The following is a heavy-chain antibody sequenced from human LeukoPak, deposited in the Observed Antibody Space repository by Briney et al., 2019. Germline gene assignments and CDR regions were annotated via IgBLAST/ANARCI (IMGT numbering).Heavy chain of an antibody. CDR1: GFTFRSYW. D-gene: IGHD3-22*01. Sequence: GGSLRLSCTASGFTFRSYWMHWVRQIPGKGLMWVSRISDDGSSASYADSVKGRFTISRDNAKNLLYLQMDSPRVEDTAVYYCARDFFHSSESRPFDYWGQGTLVTVSS. CDR2: ISDDGSSA. J-gene: IGHJ4*02. CDR3: ARDFFHSSESRPFDY. V-gene: IGHV3-74*01.